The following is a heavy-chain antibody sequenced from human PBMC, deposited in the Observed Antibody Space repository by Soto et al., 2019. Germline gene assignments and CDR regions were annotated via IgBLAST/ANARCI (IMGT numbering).Heavy chain of an antibody. V-gene: IGHV1-18*01. Sequence: ASVKVSCKASGYTFTSYGISWVRQAPGQGLEWMGWISAYNGNTNYAQKFQGRVTITADESTSTAYMELSSLRSEDTAVYYCAMTLPRITGTSSYFDYWGQGTLVTVSS. D-gene: IGHD1-20*01. CDR2: ISAYNGNT. CDR1: GYTFTSYG. J-gene: IGHJ4*02. CDR3: AMTLPRITGTSSYFDY.